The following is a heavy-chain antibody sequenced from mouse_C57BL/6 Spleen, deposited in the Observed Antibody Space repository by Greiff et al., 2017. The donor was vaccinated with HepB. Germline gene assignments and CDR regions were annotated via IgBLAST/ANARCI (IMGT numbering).Heavy chain of an antibody. CDR2: IDPETGGT. Sequence: VKLQQSGAELVRPGASVTLSCKASGYTFTDYEMHWVKQTPVHGLEWIGAIDPETGGTAYNQKFKGKAILTADKSSSTAYMELRSLTSEDSAVYYCTRETGFYYAMDYWGQGTSVTVSS. CDR1: GYTFTDYE. D-gene: IGHD4-1*01. V-gene: IGHV1-15*01. CDR3: TRETGFYYAMDY. J-gene: IGHJ4*01.